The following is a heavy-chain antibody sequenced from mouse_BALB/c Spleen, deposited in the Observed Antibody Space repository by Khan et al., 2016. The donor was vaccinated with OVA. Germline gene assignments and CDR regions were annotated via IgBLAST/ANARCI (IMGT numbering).Heavy chain of an antibody. CDR1: GFTFSSYG. CDR2: ISNGGSYT. CDR3: ARHRFTTPTAWFAY. J-gene: IGHJ3*01. D-gene: IGHD1-2*01. Sequence: EVELVESGGDLVKPGGSLNLSCEASGFTFSSYGMSWLRQTPDKRLAWVATISNGGSYTYYPDSVKGRLTISSDNAKNTLYLQMSSLKSEDTAMYYCARHRFTTPTAWFAYWGQGTLVTVSA. V-gene: IGHV5-6*01.